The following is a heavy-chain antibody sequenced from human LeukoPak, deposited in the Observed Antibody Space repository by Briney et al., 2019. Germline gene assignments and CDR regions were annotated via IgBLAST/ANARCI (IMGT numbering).Heavy chain of an antibody. Sequence: GGSLRLSCAASGFTFASYAMTWVRQAPGKGLEWVSAISGSGVSTYYADSVKGRFTISRDNSKNTLYLQMNSLRAEDTAVYYCAKDDGNPYGPGSYFDYWGQGTLVTVSS. V-gene: IGHV3-23*01. J-gene: IGHJ4*02. D-gene: IGHD3-10*01. CDR3: AKDDGNPYGPGSYFDY. CDR1: GFTFASYA. CDR2: ISGSGVST.